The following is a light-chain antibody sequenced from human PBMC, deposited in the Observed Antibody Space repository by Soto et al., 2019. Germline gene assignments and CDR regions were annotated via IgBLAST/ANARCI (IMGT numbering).Light chain of an antibody. J-gene: IGKJ2*01. V-gene: IGKV1-39*01. CDR2: QAS. CDR1: QSITKN. CDR3: QQSYSSPYT. Sequence: DIQMTQSPGSLSASVGDRVTITCRVSQSITKNLNWYQYKPGKAPELLIYQASDSQVGVPSRFSGSGSGTDFTLIISGLQPEDFATYFCQQSYSSPYTFGQGTKVEIK.